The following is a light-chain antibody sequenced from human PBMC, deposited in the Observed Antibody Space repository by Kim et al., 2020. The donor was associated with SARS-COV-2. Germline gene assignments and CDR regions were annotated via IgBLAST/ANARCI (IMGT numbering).Light chain of an antibody. CDR3: EVWDDSLSGVV. J-gene: IGLJ2*01. CDR2: RNT. CDR1: SANIVSNF. V-gene: IGLV1-47*01. Sequence: GRKSTVPRSGGSANIVSNFTYWYQQFQGTAPKLPISRNTLRPSGVPDRFSGSKAGTSASLAISGLRSEDEATYYCEVWDDSLSGVVFGGGTQLTVL.